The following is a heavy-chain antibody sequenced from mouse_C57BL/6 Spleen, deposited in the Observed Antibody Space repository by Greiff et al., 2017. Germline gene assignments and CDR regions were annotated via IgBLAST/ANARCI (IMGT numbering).Heavy chain of an antibody. CDR2: IDPNSGGT. CDR1: GYTFTSYW. Sequence: QVQLQQPGAELVKPGASVKLSCKASGYTFTSYWMHWVKQRPGRGLEWIGRIDPNSGGTKYNEKFKSKATLTVDKPSSTAYMQLSSLTSEVSAVYYCSRGGIYYYGSRDYYAMDYWGQGTSVTVSS. D-gene: IGHD1-1*01. J-gene: IGHJ4*01. CDR3: SRGGIYYYGSRDYYAMDY. V-gene: IGHV1-72*01.